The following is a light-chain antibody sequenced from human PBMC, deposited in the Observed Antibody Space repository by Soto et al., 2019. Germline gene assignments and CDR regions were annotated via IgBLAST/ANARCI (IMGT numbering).Light chain of an antibody. CDR3: CSFAGTGTYV. J-gene: IGLJ1*01. V-gene: IGLV2-23*01. Sequence: QSALTQPASVSGSPRQSITISCTGTSSDVGSYNLVSWYQQHPGKAPKLMIYEGSKRPSGVSNRFSGSKSGNTASLTISGLQAEDEADYFCCSFAGTGTYVFGTGTKVTVL. CDR2: EGS. CDR1: SSDVGSYNL.